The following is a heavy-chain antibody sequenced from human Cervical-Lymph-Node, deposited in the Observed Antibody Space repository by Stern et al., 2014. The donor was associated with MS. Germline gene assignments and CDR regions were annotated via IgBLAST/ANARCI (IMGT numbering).Heavy chain of an antibody. CDR2: TWSDGTNK. Sequence: QVQLVESGGGVVQPGRSLRLSCAASGFAFSSYGMHWVRQAPGKGLEWVSVTWSDGTNKYYADSVKGRFTISRDNSKNTLYLQMNTLRAEDTAVYYCAREAPVEPAATDAFDIWGQGTMVAVSS. V-gene: IGHV3-33*01. D-gene: IGHD2-2*01. CDR3: AREAPVEPAATDAFDI. J-gene: IGHJ3*02. CDR1: GFAFSSYG.